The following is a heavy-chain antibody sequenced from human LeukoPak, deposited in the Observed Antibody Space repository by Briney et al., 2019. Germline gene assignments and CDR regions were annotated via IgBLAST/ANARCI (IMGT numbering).Heavy chain of an antibody. V-gene: IGHV4-30-2*01. CDR3: ARDRSTYGDYARFDY. CDR1: GGSISSGGYS. J-gene: IGHJ4*02. Sequence: SQTLSLTCAVSGGSISSGGYSWSWIRQPPGKGLEWIGYIYYSGSTYYNPSLKSRVTISIDTSKNQFSLKLNSVTTADTAVYFCARDRSTYGDYARFDYWGQGTLVTVSS. D-gene: IGHD4-17*01. CDR2: IYYSGST.